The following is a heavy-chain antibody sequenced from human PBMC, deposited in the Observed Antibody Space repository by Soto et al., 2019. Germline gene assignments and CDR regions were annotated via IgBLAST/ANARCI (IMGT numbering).Heavy chain of an antibody. Sequence: QVQLQQWGAGLLKPSETLSLTCAVYGGSFSGYYWSWIRQPPGKGLEWIGEINHSGSTNYNPSLKRRVTISVDTSKNQFSLKLSSVTAADTAVYYCARGKGSYYDYWGQGTLVTVSS. J-gene: IGHJ4*02. CDR3: ARGKGSYYDY. V-gene: IGHV4-34*01. CDR2: INHSGST. D-gene: IGHD3-10*01. CDR1: GGSFSGYY.